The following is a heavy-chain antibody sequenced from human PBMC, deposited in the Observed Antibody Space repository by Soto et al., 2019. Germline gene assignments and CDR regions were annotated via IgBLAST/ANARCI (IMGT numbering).Heavy chain of an antibody. J-gene: IGHJ4*02. CDR2: ISGSGDRT. Sequence: EVQLLESGGGLVQPGGSLRLSCAASGCAFNTYAMDWVRQAPGKGLEWVSSISGSGDRTYYADSVKGRFTISRDNSENTMYLEMNSLRAEDTAVYYCTNSDRGGSGNSNFWGQGPMVTVSS. CDR1: GCAFNTYA. D-gene: IGHD3-10*01. CDR3: TNSDRGGSGNSNF. V-gene: IGHV3-23*01.